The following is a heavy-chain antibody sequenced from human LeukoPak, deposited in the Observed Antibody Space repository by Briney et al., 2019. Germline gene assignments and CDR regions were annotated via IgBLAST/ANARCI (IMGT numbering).Heavy chain of an antibody. CDR1: GFTFSSYA. CDR2: ISGSGGST. CDR3: AKEILYEYDALDI. D-gene: IGHD2-2*02. J-gene: IGHJ3*02. Sequence: GGSLRLSCAASGFTFSSYAMTWVRQAPGKGLEWVSTISGSGGSTYYADSVKGRFTISRDNSKNTLYLQMNSLRAEDTGVYYCAKEILYEYDALDIWGQGTMVTVSS. V-gene: IGHV3-23*01.